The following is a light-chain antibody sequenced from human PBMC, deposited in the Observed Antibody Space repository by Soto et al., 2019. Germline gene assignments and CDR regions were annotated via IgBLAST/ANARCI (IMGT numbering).Light chain of an antibody. CDR3: QSYDTALSVYVV. Sequence: QSVLTQPPSVSGAPGQRVTISCTGSSSTIGAGFDVHWYQQLPGTAPKLLIYGDTTRPSGVPDRFSGSKSGTTASLVITGLQAEDEADYYCQSYDTALSVYVVFGGGTKVTVL. CDR2: GDT. CDR1: SSTIGAGFD. V-gene: IGLV1-40*01. J-gene: IGLJ2*01.